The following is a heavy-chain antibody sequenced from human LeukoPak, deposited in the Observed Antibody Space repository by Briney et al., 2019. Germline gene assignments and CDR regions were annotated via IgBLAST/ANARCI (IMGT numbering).Heavy chain of an antibody. CDR2: ISYDGGNK. J-gene: IGHJ4*02. V-gene: IGHV3-30*18. CDR1: GFTFSSYV. CDR3: AKDLGYRGSYIDC. Sequence: PGRSLRLSCAASGFTFSSYVMHWVRQAPGKGLEWVAFISYDGGNKYYADSVKGRFTISRDNSKNTLYLQMNSLRTEDTAVYYCAKDLGYRGSYIDCWGQGTLVTVSS. D-gene: IGHD6-13*01.